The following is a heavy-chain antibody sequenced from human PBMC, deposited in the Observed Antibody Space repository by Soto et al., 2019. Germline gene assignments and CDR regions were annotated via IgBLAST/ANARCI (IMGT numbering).Heavy chain of an antibody. D-gene: IGHD3-22*01. V-gene: IGHV4-59*08. CDR2: IYNIGST. CDR1: GNSISSYY. Sequence: SETLSLTFTVSGNSISSYYWNWIRQPPGKGLQWIGYIYNIGSTNYNPSLKSRVTMSIDTSNNQFSLKVTSVTAADTAVYYCARLYYDSSGYYYFDYWGQGTLVTVSS. CDR3: ARLYYDSSGYYYFDY. J-gene: IGHJ4*02.